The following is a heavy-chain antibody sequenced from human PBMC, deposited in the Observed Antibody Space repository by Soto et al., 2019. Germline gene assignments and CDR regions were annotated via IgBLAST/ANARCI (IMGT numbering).Heavy chain of an antibody. CDR2: ISGSGGST. CDR3: AKDGRAVPSGWFDY. CDR1: GFTFSSYA. J-gene: IGHJ4*02. Sequence: EVQLLESGGGLVQPGGSLRLSCAASGFTFSSYAMSWVRQAPGKGLEWVSAISGSGGSTYYADSVKGRFTISRDNSKNTLYLQRNSLRAEDTAVYYWAKDGRAVPSGWFDYWGQGTLVTVSS. D-gene: IGHD6-19*01. V-gene: IGHV3-23*01.